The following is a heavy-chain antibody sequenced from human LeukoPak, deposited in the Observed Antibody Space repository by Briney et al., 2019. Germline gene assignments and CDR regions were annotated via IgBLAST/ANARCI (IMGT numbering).Heavy chain of an antibody. CDR3: ARGYSYGNNWFDP. D-gene: IGHD5-18*01. V-gene: IGHV1-69*06. Sequence: SVKVSCKASGGTFSSYAISWARQAPGQGLEWMGGIIPIFGTANYAQKFQGRVTITADKSTSTAYMELSSLRSEDTAVYYCARGYSYGNNWFDPWGQGTLVTVSS. CDR1: GGTFSSYA. J-gene: IGHJ5*02. CDR2: IIPIFGTA.